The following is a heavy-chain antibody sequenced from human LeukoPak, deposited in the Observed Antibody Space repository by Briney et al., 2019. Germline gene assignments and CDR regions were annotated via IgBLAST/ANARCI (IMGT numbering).Heavy chain of an antibody. CDR2: IYYSGST. V-gene: IGHV4-31*03. D-gene: IGHD7-27*01. CDR3: ARDLTGDQFFDP. Sequence: SDTLSLTCNVSGGSISNDGYYWSWIRQHPGKGLGWLGYIYYSGSTYYNPSLKGRVTLSVDTSKSQFSLRLSSVTAADTAVYYCARDLTGDQFFDPWGQGTLVTVSS. J-gene: IGHJ5*02. CDR1: GGSISNDGYY.